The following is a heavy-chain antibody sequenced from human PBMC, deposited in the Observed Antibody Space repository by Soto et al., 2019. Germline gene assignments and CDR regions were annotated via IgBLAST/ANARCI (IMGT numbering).Heavy chain of an antibody. Sequence: QAQLQESGPGLVKPSETLSLTCTVSDGSVSSGSYYWTWIRQPPGQGLEWIGYIYSSGSTLYNPSLKSRVIISVDTSMNQFSLKLSSVTAADTAVYYCARDSLALFDSWGQGTLVTVSS. CDR1: DGSVSSGSYY. D-gene: IGHD5-12*01. V-gene: IGHV4-61*01. CDR2: IYSSGST. CDR3: ARDSLALFDS. J-gene: IGHJ4*02.